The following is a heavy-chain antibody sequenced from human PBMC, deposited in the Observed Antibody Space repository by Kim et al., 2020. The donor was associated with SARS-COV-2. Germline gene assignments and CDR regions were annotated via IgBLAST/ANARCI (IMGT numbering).Heavy chain of an antibody. Sequence: ASVKVSCKASGYTFTSYGISWVRQAPGQGLEWMGWISAYNGNTNYAQKLQGRVTMTTDTSTSTAYMELRSLRSDDTAVYYCARVLQKGWYYDSTPPGATGWFDPWGQGTLVTVSS. CDR1: GYTFTSYG. D-gene: IGHD3-22*01. J-gene: IGHJ5*02. CDR2: ISAYNGNT. CDR3: ARVLQKGWYYDSTPPGATGWFDP. V-gene: IGHV1-18*01.